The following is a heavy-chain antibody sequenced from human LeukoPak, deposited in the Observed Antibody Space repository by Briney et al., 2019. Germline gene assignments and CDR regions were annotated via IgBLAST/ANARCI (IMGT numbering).Heavy chain of an antibody. CDR2: FLYSGGT. Sequence: SETLSLTCTVSGDSISSSNYYWIWIRQPPGTGLEWIGTFLYSGGTYYNPSLKSRVTISVDTSKNQFSLKLSSVTAADTAVYYCARAVAGTLFDYWGQGTLVTVSS. V-gene: IGHV4-39*07. D-gene: IGHD6-19*01. CDR1: GDSISSSNYY. CDR3: ARAVAGTLFDY. J-gene: IGHJ4*02.